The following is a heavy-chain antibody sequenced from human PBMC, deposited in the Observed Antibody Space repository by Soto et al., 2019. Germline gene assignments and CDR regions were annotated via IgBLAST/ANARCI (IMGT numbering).Heavy chain of an antibody. CDR1: GGTFSSYT. CDR2: IIPILGIA. V-gene: IGHV1-69*02. Sequence: QVQLVQSGAEVKKPGSSVKVSCKASGGTFSSYTISWVRLAPGQGLEWMGRIIPILGIASYAQKFQGRVTITADKSTSTAYMELSSLRSEDTAVYYSASSLVATIGGPYYYGMDVWGQGTTVNVSS. J-gene: IGHJ6*02. CDR3: ASSLVATIGGPYYYGMDV. D-gene: IGHD5-12*01.